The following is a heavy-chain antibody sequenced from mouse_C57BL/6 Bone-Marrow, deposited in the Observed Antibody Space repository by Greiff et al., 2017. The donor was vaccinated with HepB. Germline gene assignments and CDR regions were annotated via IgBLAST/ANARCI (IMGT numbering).Heavy chain of an antibody. J-gene: IGHJ2*01. Sequence: VKLQESGAELMKPGASVKLSCKATGYTFTGYWIEWVKQRPGHGLEWIGEILPGSGSTNYNEKFKGKATFTAVTSSNAAYMQLSSLTTEDSAIYYCAREGSTVVATNYFDYWGQGTTLTVSS. CDR2: ILPGSGST. D-gene: IGHD1-1*01. CDR3: AREGSTVVATNYFDY. V-gene: IGHV1-9*01. CDR1: GYTFTGYW.